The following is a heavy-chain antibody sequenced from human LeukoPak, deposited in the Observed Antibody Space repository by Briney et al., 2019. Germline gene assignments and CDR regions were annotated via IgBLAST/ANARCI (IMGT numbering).Heavy chain of an antibody. CDR2: ISSSSSYI. D-gene: IGHD6-6*01. J-gene: IGHJ4*02. Sequence: PGGSLRLSCAASGFTFSSYSMNWVRQAPGKGLEWVSSISSSSSYIYYADSVKGRFTISRDNAKNSLYLQMNSLRAEDTAVYYCARYDDSNSSGHFDYWGQGTLVTVSS. V-gene: IGHV3-21*01. CDR1: GFTFSSYS. CDR3: ARYDDSNSSGHFDY.